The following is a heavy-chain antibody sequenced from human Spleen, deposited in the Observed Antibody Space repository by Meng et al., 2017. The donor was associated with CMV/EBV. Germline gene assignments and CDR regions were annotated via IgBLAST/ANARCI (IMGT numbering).Heavy chain of an antibody. V-gene: IGHV3-43*01. Sequence: SCAASGFTFDDYTMHWVRQAPGKGLEWVSLISWDGGSTYYADSVKGRFTISRDNSKNSLYLQMNSLRTEDTALYYCAKDESALPGYYYGMDVWGQGTTVTVSS. CDR3: AKDESALPGYYYGMDV. J-gene: IGHJ6*02. D-gene: IGHD1-14*01. CDR2: ISWDGGST. CDR1: GFTFDDYT.